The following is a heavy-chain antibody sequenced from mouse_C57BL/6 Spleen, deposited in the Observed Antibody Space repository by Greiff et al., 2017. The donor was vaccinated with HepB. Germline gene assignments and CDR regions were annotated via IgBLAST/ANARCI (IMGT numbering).Heavy chain of an antibody. V-gene: IGHV1-69*01. CDR3: ATNWDEDYFDY. CDR1: GYTFTSYW. J-gene: IGHJ2*01. Sequence: QVQLQQPGAELVMPGASVKLSCKASGYTFTSYWMHWVKQRPGQGLEWIGEIDPSDSYTNYNQKFKGKSTLTVDKSSSTAYMQLSSLTSEDSAVYYCATNWDEDYFDYWGQGTTLTVSS. CDR2: IDPSDSYT. D-gene: IGHD4-1*01.